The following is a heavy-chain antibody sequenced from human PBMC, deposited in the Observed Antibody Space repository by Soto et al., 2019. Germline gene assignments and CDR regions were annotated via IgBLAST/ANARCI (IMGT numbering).Heavy chain of an antibody. V-gene: IGHV1-18*01. Sequence: QVHLVQSGAEVKKPGASVKVSCKGSGYDFTTYGITWVRQAPGQGLEWMGWISAHNGNTNYAQKLQGRVTVTRDTSTSTASMDLRSLRSGDTAVYYGARGRYGDYWGQGALFTGSS. CDR2: ISAHNGNT. D-gene: IGHD1-1*01. CDR1: GYDFTTYG. CDR3: ARGRYGDY. J-gene: IGHJ4*02.